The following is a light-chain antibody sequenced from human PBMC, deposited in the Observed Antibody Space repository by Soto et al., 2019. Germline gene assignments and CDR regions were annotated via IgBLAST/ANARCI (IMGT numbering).Light chain of an antibody. CDR3: CSYADSRAL. J-gene: IGLJ2*01. V-gene: IGLV2-11*01. CDR1: SSDVGNSNY. Sequence: QSALTQPRSVSGSPGQSVTISCTGSSSDVGNSNYVSWYQQYPGKAPKVMIYDVSKRPSGVPDRFSGSKSGNTASLIISGLQAEDEADYYCCSYADSRALFGGGTKLTVL. CDR2: DVS.